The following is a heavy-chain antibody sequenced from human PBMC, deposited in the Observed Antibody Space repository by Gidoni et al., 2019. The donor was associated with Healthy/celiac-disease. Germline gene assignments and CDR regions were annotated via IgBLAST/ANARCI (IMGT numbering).Heavy chain of an antibody. D-gene: IGHD2-2*01. CDR3: AKDADLYCSSTSCSAGWFDP. CDR1: GFTFSSYA. CDR2: ISGSGGSK. Sequence: EVQLLESGGGLVQPGGSLRLSCAASGFTFSSYAMSWVRQAPGKGLEWVSAISGSGGSKYYADSVKGRFTISRDNSKNTLYQQMNSLRAEDTAVYYCAKDADLYCSSTSCSAGWFDPWGQGTLVTVSS. J-gene: IGHJ5*02. V-gene: IGHV3-23*01.